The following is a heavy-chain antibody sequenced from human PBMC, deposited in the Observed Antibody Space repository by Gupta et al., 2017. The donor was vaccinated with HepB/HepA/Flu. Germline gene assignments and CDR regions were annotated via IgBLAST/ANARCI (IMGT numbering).Heavy chain of an antibody. J-gene: IGHJ4*02. Sequence: EVQLVESGGGLVQPGRSLRLACAASGFTFDDYAMHWVRQAPGKGLEGVSGISWNSGSIGYADSVKGRFTISRDNAKNSRYLQMNSLRAEDTALYYCAKDGGGGRFLECSFDYWGQGTLVTVSS. CDR3: AKDGGGGRFLECSFDY. V-gene: IGHV3-9*01. CDR2: ISWNSGSI. D-gene: IGHD3-3*01. CDR1: GFTFDDYA.